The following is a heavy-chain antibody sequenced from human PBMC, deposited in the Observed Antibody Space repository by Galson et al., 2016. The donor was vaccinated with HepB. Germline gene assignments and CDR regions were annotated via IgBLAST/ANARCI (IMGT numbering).Heavy chain of an antibody. Sequence: SLRLSCAGSGFSFTSVWMSWVRQAPGKGLEWVGRIKSVIDGETKDYAKPVRGRFAITRDDPKNTLYLQMNSLKIEDTAIYYCTTYPPGPYDYETSGYYRTSDYWGQGTLVTVSS. V-gene: IGHV3-15*01. CDR3: TTYPPGPYDYETSGYYRTSDY. CDR1: GFSFTSVW. D-gene: IGHD3-22*01. CDR2: IKSVIDGETK. J-gene: IGHJ4*02.